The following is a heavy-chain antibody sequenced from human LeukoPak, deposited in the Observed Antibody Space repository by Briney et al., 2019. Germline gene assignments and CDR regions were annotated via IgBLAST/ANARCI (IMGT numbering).Heavy chain of an antibody. CDR1: GFTFSSYG. D-gene: IGHD5-24*01. Sequence: GRSLRRSCAASGFTFSSYGMHWVRQAPGKGLEWVAVISYDGSNKYYADSVKGRFTISRDNSKNTLYLQMNSLRAEDTAVYYCARRDGYRGMDVWGQGTTVTVSS. CDR3: ARRDGYRGMDV. J-gene: IGHJ6*02. CDR2: ISYDGSNK. V-gene: IGHV3-30*03.